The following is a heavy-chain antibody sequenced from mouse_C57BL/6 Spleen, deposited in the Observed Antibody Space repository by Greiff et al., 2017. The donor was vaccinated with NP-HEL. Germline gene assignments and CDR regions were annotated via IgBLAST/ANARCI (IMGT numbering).Heavy chain of an antibody. CDR3: ARESRGYAMDY. V-gene: IGHV7-1*01. Sequence: EVKLVESGGGLVQSGRSLRLSCATSGFTFSDFYMEWVRQAPGKGLEWIAASRNKANDYTTEYSASVQGRFIVSRDTSQSILYLQMNALRAEDTAIYYCARESRGYAMDYWGQGTSVTVSS. CDR2: SRNKANDYTT. CDR1: GFTFSDFY. J-gene: IGHJ4*01.